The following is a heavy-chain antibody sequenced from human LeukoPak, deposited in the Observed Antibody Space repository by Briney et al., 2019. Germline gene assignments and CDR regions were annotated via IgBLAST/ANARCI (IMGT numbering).Heavy chain of an antibody. Sequence: QHWGSLRLSCAASGFTVSSNYMSWVRQAPGKGLEWVSVIYSGGSTYYADSVKGRFTISRDNSKNTLYLQMNSLRAEDTAVYYCASTFYADSPPYWGQGTLVTVTS. CDR3: ASTFYADSPPY. CDR1: GFTVSSNY. J-gene: IGHJ4*02. D-gene: IGHD4-17*01. V-gene: IGHV3-66*01. CDR2: IYSGGST.